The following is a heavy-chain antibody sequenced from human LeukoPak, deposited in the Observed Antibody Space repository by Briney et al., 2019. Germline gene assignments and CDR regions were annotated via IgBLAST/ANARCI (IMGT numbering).Heavy chain of an antibody. CDR2: ISISGGTT. CDR3: ARDRRDPYSSGLRTPDY. Sequence: GGSLRLSCAASGFNFYMYEMNWVRQAPGKGLEWLSSISISGGTTFYADSVKGRFTISGDNSKNTLYLQMNSLRAEDTAVYYCARDRRDPYSSGLRTPDYWGQGTLVTVSS. V-gene: IGHV3-23*01. J-gene: IGHJ4*02. CDR1: GFNFYMYE. D-gene: IGHD6-19*01.